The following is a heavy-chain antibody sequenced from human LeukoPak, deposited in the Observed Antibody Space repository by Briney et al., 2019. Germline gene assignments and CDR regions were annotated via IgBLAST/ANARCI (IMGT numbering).Heavy chain of an antibody. CDR3: ARDTTTDYCSSTSCYRVSYFDY. J-gene: IGHJ4*02. CDR1: GGSISSGCYY. CDR2: IYYSGST. V-gene: IGHV4-31*03. D-gene: IGHD2-2*01. Sequence: SETLSLTCTVSGGSISSGCYYWSGIRQHPGKGLEWIGYIYYSGSTYYNPSLKSRVTISVDTSKNQFSLKLSSVTAADTAVYYCARDTTTDYCSSTSCYRVSYFDYWGQGTLVTVSS.